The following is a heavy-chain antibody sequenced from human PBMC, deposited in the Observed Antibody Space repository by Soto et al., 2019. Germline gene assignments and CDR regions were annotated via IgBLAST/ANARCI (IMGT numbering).Heavy chain of an antibody. Sequence: SETLSLTCSVSGGSVSSESSYWSWIRQTPGKGLEWIGNVENSGSTKYNPSLKSRVTISVDTSKNQFSLKLSSVTGADTAVYYCARERGDSHWIDPWGQGTLVTVSS. CDR2: VENSGST. CDR3: ARERGDSHWIDP. V-gene: IGHV4-61*01. D-gene: IGHD2-21*01. CDR1: GGSVSSESSY. J-gene: IGHJ5*02.